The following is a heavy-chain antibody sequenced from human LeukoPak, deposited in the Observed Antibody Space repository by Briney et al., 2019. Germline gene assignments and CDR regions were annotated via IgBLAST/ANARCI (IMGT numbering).Heavy chain of an antibody. V-gene: IGHV4-34*01. CDR2: INHSGST. J-gene: IGHJ6*02. D-gene: IGHD2-15*01. Sequence: ASETLSLTCAVYGGSFSGYYWSWTRQPPGKGLEWIGEINHSGSTNYNPSLKSRVTISVDTSKNQFSLKLSSVTAADTAVYYCARGANFYYYGMGVWGQGTTVTVSS. CDR3: ARGANFYYYGMGV. CDR1: GGSFSGYY.